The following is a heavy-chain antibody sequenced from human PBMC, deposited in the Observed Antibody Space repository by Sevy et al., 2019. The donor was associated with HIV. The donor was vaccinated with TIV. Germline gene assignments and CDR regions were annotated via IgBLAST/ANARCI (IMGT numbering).Heavy chain of an antibody. CDR3: ARGRGDPRADCFDY. D-gene: IGHD2-21*02. Sequence: GESLKISCAASGFTFNIYSMNWVRQAPGKGLEWVSSISGSSSYIFYAGSVKGRFTISRDNAKNSLYLQMNSLRAEDTAVYYCARGRGDPRADCFDYWGQGTLVTVSS. CDR1: GFTFNIYS. V-gene: IGHV3-21*01. J-gene: IGHJ4*02. CDR2: ISGSSSYI.